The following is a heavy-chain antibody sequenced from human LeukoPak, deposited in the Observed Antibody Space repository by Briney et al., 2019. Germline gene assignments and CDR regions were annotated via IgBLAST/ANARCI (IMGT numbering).Heavy chain of an antibody. J-gene: IGHJ4*02. CDR2: IYYSGST. D-gene: IGHD3-22*01. V-gene: IGHV4-59*01. CDR3: ARVRVSSGSHPWYFDY. CDR1: RGSISSYY. Sequence: PSETLSLTCTVSRGSISSYYWSWIRKPPGPGLEWIGYIYYSGSTDYNPSLKSRVNISVDTSKNQFSLKLSSVTAADTAVYYCARVRVSSGSHPWYFDYWGQGTLVTVSS.